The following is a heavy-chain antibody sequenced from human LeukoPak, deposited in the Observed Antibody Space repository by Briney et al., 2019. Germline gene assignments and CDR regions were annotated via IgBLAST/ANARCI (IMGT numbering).Heavy chain of an antibody. D-gene: IGHD2-2*02. CDR1: GFTFSSYA. CDR3: AKDSSSTSCYSVCYYYGMDV. J-gene: IGHJ6*02. CDR2: ISGSGGSA. V-gene: IGHV3-23*01. Sequence: GGSLRLSCAASGFTFSSYAMSWVRQAPGKGLEWVSAISGSGGSAYYADSVKGRFTISRDNSKNTLYLQMNSLRAEDTAVYYCAKDSSSTSCYSVCYYYGMDVWGQGTTVTVSS.